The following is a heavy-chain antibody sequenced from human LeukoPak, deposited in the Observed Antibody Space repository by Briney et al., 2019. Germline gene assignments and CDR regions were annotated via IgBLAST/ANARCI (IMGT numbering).Heavy chain of an antibody. Sequence: PGGSLRLSCAASGFTFDDYAMHWVRQAPGKGLEWVSGISWNSGSIGYADSVKGRFTISRDNAKNSLYLQMNSLRAEDTALYYCAKDGSYCSSTSCYYYYYMDVWGTGTTVTVSS. CDR2: ISWNSGSI. V-gene: IGHV3-9*01. D-gene: IGHD2-2*01. J-gene: IGHJ6*03. CDR3: AKDGSYCSSTSCYYYYYMDV. CDR1: GFTFDDYA.